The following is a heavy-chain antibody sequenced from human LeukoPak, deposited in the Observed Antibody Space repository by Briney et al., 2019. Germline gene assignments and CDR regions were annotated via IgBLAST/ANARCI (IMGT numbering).Heavy chain of an antibody. Sequence: PGGSLRLSCAASGFTFRSYSMNWVRQAPGKGLGWVSYISSSSSTIYYADSVKGRFTISRDNAKNSLYLQMNSLRAEDTAVYYCARGVVVVVAATYNWFDPWGQGTLVTVSS. D-gene: IGHD2-15*01. CDR3: ARGVVVVVAATYNWFDP. V-gene: IGHV3-48*01. CDR1: GFTFRSYS. J-gene: IGHJ5*02. CDR2: ISSSSSTI.